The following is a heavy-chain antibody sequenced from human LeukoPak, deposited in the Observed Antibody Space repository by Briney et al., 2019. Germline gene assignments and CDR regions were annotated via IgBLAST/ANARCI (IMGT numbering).Heavy chain of an antibody. CDR1: GYTFTSYG. J-gene: IGHJ4*02. CDR3: ARVEVLRFLEWHGRDY. CDR2: ISAYNGNT. Sequence: ASVKVSCKASGYTFTSYGISWVRQAPGQGLEWMGWISAYNGNTNYAQKLQGRVTMTTDTSTSTAYMELRSLRSDDTAVYYCARVEVLRFLEWHGRDYWGQGTLVTVSS. V-gene: IGHV1-18*01. D-gene: IGHD3-3*01.